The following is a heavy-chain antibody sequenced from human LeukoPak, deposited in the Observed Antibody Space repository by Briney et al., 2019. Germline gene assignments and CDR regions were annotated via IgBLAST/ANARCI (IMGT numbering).Heavy chain of an antibody. V-gene: IGHV3-7*01. D-gene: IGHD1-26*01. CDR1: GFTFSSYW. Sequence: GGSLRLSCAASGFTFSSYWMSWVRQAPRKGLEWVANIKHDGSEKKYVDSVKGRFTISRDNAKNSVYLQMNSLGVEDTAVYYCVRGGRGERPNYWGQGTLVTVSS. CDR2: IKHDGSEK. CDR3: VRGGRGERPNY. J-gene: IGHJ4*02.